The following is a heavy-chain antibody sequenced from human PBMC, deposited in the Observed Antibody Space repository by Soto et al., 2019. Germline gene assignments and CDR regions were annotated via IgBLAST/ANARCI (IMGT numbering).Heavy chain of an antibody. CDR2: IYYSGST. Sequence: SETLSLTCTVSGGSISRSTYYWGWIRQPPGKGLEWIGSIYYSGSTYYRPSLKSRVTISVDTSKDQFSLKLSSVTAADTAVYYCARQVPAAIRLGWFDPWGQGTLVTVSS. CDR3: ARQVPAAIRLGWFDP. CDR1: GGSISRSTYY. J-gene: IGHJ5*02. V-gene: IGHV4-39*01. D-gene: IGHD2-2*02.